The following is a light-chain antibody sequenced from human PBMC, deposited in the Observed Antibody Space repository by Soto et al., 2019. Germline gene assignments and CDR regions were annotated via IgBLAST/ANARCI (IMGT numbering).Light chain of an antibody. Sequence: EIVMTQSPATLSVSPGERATLSCRASQSVSINLAWYQQKPGQAPRLLIYGASTRATGIPARFSGSGSGTEFTLTIFSLQSEDFAVYYCQQYDTWPLTFGGGTKVEI. CDR2: GAS. J-gene: IGKJ4*01. CDR3: QQYDTWPLT. CDR1: QSVSIN. V-gene: IGKV3-15*01.